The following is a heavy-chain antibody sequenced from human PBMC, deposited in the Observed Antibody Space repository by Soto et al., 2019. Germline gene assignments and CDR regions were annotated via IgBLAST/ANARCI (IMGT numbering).Heavy chain of an antibody. CDR2: ISSDGSND. V-gene: IGHV3-30*18. Sequence: GGSLRLSCAAQGFTFSSYAMHWVRQAPGQGLDWVALISSDGSNDYYADSVKGRFTVARDNSKNTVFLQMNSLRPEDTAVYYCEKEESAAAHYHYGIDVWGQGTTVTV. J-gene: IGHJ6*02. CDR1: GFTFSSYA. D-gene: IGHD6-25*01. CDR3: EKEESAAAHYHYGIDV.